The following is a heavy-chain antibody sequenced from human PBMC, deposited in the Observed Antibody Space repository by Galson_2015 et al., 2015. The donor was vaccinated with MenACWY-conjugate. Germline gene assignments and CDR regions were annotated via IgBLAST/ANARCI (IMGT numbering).Heavy chain of an antibody. J-gene: IGHJ4*02. CDR1: GFTFDDKD. V-gene: IGHV3-9*01. D-gene: IGHD6-19*01. Sequence: LRLSCAGSGFTFDDKDMHWVRQAPGKGLEWVLGISWDSGSIDYADSVKGRFTISRDDAKNSLYLQISSLRAEDTALYYCAKSAEYSSGWYAIEYWGQGALVTVSS. CDR3: AKSAEYSSGWYAIEY. CDR2: ISWDSGSI.